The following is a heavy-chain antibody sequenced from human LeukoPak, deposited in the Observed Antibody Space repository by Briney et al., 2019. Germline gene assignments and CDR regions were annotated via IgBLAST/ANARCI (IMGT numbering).Heavy chain of an antibody. CDR1: GYTVTGYY. CDR2: INPNSGGT. D-gene: IGHD2-2*02. J-gene: IGHJ6*02. V-gene: IGHV1-2*06. CDR3: ARDRRELYCSSTSCYNYYYYGMDV. Sequence: ASVKVSCKASGYTVTGYYMHWVRQAPGQGLEWMGRINPNSGGTNYAQKFQGRVTRTRDTSISTAYMELSRLRSGDTAVYYCARDRRELYCSSTSCYNYYYYGMDVWGQGTTVTVSS.